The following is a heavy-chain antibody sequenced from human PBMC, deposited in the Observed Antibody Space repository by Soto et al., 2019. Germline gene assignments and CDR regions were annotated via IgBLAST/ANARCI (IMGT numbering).Heavy chain of an antibody. D-gene: IGHD2-2*01. CDR3: ADLSRYCTSSNCD. CDR1: AFTFSSYS. Sequence: DVRLLESGGGLVQPGGSLRLSCVASAFTFSSYSMSWVRQAPGKGLEWVSTIGTSASTYYGDSVRGRFTISRDNSRNTLYLQMNSLRAEDTAVYYCADLSRYCTSSNCDWGQGTLVTVSS. J-gene: IGHJ4*02. CDR2: IGTSAST. V-gene: IGHV3-23*01.